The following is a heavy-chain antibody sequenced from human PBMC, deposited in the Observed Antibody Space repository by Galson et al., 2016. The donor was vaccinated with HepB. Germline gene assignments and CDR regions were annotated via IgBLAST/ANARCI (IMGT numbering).Heavy chain of an antibody. CDR3: AKDHGYSYGYLAY. CDR1: GFTFSTYS. CDR2: IGSGSTTI. Sequence: SLRLSCAVSGFTFSTYSMNWVRQAPGKGLEWVSYIGSGSTTIYYADSVKGRFTISRDNAKNSLYLQMNSLRDDDTAVYYCAKDHGYSYGYLAYWGQGTLVTVSS. V-gene: IGHV3-48*02. D-gene: IGHD5-18*01. J-gene: IGHJ4*02.